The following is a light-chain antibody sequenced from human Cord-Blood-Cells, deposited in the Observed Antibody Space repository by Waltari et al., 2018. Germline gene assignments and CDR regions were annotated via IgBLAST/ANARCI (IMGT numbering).Light chain of an antibody. V-gene: IGLV1-51*02. Sequence: QSVLTQPPSVSAAPGQKVTISCSGSSSNIGNNYVSWYQQLPGTAPKLRIYENNKRPSGIPDRFSGSKSGTSATLCITGLQTGDEADYYCGTWDSSLSAYVFGTGTKVTVL. CDR3: GTWDSSLSAYV. CDR2: ENN. CDR1: SSNIGNNY. J-gene: IGLJ1*01.